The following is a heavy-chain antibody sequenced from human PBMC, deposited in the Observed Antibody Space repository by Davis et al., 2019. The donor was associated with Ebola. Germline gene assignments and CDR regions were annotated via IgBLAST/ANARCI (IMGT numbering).Heavy chain of an antibody. J-gene: IGHJ4*02. D-gene: IGHD2-15*01. V-gene: IGHV3-30*18. CDR3: AKDHDVVVVAATPIDY. CDR1: GFTFNSYG. CDR2: ISYDGSNK. Sequence: GGSLRLSCAASGFTFNSYGMHWVRQAPGKGLEWVAVISYDGSNKYYADSVKGRFTISRDNSKNTLYLQMNSLRAEDTAVYYCAKDHDVVVVAATPIDYWGQGTLVTASS.